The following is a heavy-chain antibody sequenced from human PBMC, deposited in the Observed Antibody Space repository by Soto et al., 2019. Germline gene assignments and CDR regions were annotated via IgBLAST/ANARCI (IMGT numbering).Heavy chain of an antibody. D-gene: IGHD1-26*01. CDR2: MSSDGSKI. CDR1: GFDFTYYA. CDR3: AKDEGVGGTLGLFAY. Sequence: QVQLVESGGGAVQPGESLRLSCVASGFDFTYYAMHWVRQAPGKGLESVAVMSSDGSKIHHTDSVKGRFTISRYNSKNTLYLHMNSLRKEDTAVYFCAKDEGVGGTLGLFAYWGQGTLVSVSS. J-gene: IGHJ4*02. V-gene: IGHV3-30*18.